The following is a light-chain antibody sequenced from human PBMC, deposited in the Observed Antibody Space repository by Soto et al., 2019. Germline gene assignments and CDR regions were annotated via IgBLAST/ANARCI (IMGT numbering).Light chain of an antibody. J-gene: IGKJ5*01. CDR2: GAS. CDR1: QRIGTY. Sequence: DIQMTQSPSSLSPSVGDRVTITCRASQRIGTYLNWYQQKPGKAPKLLIHGASSLQSGVPSRFSGSGSGTDFTLTISSLHPEDFATYYCQQSYSTPRTFGQGTRLEIK. V-gene: IGKV1-39*01. CDR3: QQSYSTPRT.